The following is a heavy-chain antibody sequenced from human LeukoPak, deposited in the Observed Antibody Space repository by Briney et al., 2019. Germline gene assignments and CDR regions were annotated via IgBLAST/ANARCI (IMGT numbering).Heavy chain of an antibody. J-gene: IGHJ3*02. CDR3: ARVGVTTVTPSDAFDI. CDR1: GGSLSGYY. V-gene: IGHV4-34*01. Sequence: SETLSLTCAVYGGSLSGYYWSWIRQPPGKGLEWIGEINHSGSTNYNPSLKSRVTISVDTSKNQFSLKLSSVTAADTAVYYCARVGVTTVTPSDAFDIWGQGTMVTVSS. CDR2: INHSGST. D-gene: IGHD4-17*01.